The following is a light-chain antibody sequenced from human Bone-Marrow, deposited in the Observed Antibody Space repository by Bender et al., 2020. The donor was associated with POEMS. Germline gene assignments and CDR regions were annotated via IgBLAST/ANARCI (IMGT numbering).Light chain of an antibody. CDR3: CSYVTTSTWV. J-gene: IGLJ3*02. CDR1: SSDVGNYNL. V-gene: IGLV2-23*02. CDR2: DVN. Sequence: QSALTQPASVSGSPGQSITISCIGTSSDVGNYNLVSWFQQLPGKAPRLIIFDVNRRPSGVSDRFSGSKSGYTASLTISGLQAEDEADYYCCSYVTTSTWVFGGGTKLTVL.